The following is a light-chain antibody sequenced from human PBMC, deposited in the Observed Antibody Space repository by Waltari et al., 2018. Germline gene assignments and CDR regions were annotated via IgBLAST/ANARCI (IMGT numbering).Light chain of an antibody. CDR2: QDS. CDR1: KLGDQY. J-gene: IGLJ2*01. CDR3: QAWDSSTAGV. Sequence: SYELTQPPYVSVSPGQTTSITCSGDKLGDQYACWYQQKPGQSPVLVIYQDSKRPSGIPERFSGSNSGNKATLTISGTQAMDEADYYCQAWDSSTAGVFGGGTKLTVL. V-gene: IGLV3-1*01.